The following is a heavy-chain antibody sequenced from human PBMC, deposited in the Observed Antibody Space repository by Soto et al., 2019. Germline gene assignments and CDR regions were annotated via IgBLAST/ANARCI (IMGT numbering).Heavy chain of an antibody. J-gene: IGHJ6*02. CDR2: IYYSGST. V-gene: IGHV4-59*01. Sequence: SETLSLTCTVSGGSISSYYWSWIRQPPGKGLEWIGYIYYSGSTNYNPSLKSRVTISVDTSKNQFSLKLSSVTAADTAVYYCARDSIWFGELLGPFSYYYCGKDVSGRRTTVTVSS. CDR3: ARDSIWFGELLGPFSYYYCGKDV. D-gene: IGHD3-10*01. CDR1: GGSISSYY.